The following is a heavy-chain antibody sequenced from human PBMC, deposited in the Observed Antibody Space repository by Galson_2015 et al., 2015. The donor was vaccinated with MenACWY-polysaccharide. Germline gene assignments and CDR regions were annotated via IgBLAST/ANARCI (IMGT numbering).Heavy chain of an antibody. J-gene: IGHJ6*02. D-gene: IGHD5-12*01. CDR3: AKAGSGGYDSYYYYYVMDV. V-gene: IGHV3-23*01. Sequence: SLRLSCAASGFTFSSYAMSWVRQAPGKGLEWVSAISGSGGSTYYADSVKGRFTISRDNSKNTLYLQMNSLRAEDTAVYYCAKAGSGGYDSYYYYYVMDVWGQGTTVTVSS. CDR1: GFTFSSYA. CDR2: ISGSGGST.